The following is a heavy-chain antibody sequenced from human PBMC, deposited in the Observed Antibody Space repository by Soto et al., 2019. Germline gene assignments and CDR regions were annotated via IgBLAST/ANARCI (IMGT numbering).Heavy chain of an antibody. Sequence: PGGSLRLSCEASGFTFGNYAMTWVRQSPGKGLEWVSTISGSGDRTYYADSVTGRFTISRDNSKNTLYLQMHSLGVEDTAVYFCAKDTVAIRSFYFDSWAQGTLGTVSS. CDR3: AKDTVAIRSFYFDS. D-gene: IGHD2-21*01. V-gene: IGHV3-23*01. CDR1: GFTFGNYA. J-gene: IGHJ4*02. CDR2: ISGSGDRT.